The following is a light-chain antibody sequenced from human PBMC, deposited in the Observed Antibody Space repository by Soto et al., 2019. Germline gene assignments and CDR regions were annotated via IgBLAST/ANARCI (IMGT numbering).Light chain of an antibody. CDR2: GNT. Sequence: QPVLTQPPSVSGAPGQRVTISCTGSSSNIGAGYDVHWYQQLPGTAPKLLIYGNTNRPSGVPDRLSGSKSGTSASLAITGLQAEDETDYYCQSYDNSLSGWVFGGGTKVTVL. CDR1: SSNIGAGYD. CDR3: QSYDNSLSGWV. J-gene: IGLJ3*02. V-gene: IGLV1-40*01.